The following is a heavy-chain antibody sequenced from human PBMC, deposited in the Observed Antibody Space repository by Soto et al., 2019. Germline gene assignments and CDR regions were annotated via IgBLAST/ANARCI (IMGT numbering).Heavy chain of an antibody. J-gene: IGHJ4*02. CDR2: INPGGGST. CDR3: ARDAQIGHGYSLYHTY. D-gene: IGHD5-12*01. V-gene: IGHV1-46*01. Sequence: QVQLVQSGAEVKKPGASVKVSCKASGYTFTSHYIHWVRQAPGQGLEWMGLINPGGGSTTYAQRFQDRVTMTRDTSTSTVYMELCSLRSDDTAVYYCARDAQIGHGYSLYHTYWGQGTLVTVSS. CDR1: GYTFTSHY.